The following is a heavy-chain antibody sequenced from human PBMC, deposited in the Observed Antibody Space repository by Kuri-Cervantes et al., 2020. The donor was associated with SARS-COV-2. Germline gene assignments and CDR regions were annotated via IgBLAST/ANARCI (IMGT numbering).Heavy chain of an antibody. D-gene: IGHD3-22*01. V-gene: IGHV6-1*01. J-gene: IGHJ6*02. CDR1: GDSVSSNSAA. CDR3: ARAMYYYDSSGYYINNYGMDV. Sequence: SQTLSLTCAISGDSVSSNSAAWNWIRQSPSRGLEWLGRTYYRSKWYNDYAVSVKSRITINPDTSKNQFSLQLNSVTPEDTAVYYCARAMYYYDSSGYYINNYGMDVWGQGTTVTVSS. CDR2: TYYRSKWYN.